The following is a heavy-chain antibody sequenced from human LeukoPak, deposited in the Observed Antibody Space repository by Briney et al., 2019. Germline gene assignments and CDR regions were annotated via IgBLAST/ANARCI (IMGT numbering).Heavy chain of an antibody. Sequence: PGGSLRLSCAASGFTFSSYAMSWVRQAPGEGLEWVSAISGSGGSTYYADSVKGRFTISRDNSKNTLYLQMNSLRAEDTAVYYCAKVRVGATTGRKYYFDYWGQGTLVTVSS. J-gene: IGHJ4*02. CDR1: GFTFSSYA. D-gene: IGHD1-26*01. CDR2: ISGSGGST. CDR3: AKVRVGATTGRKYYFDY. V-gene: IGHV3-23*01.